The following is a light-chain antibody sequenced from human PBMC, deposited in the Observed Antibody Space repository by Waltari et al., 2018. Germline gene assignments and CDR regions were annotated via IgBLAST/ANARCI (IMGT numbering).Light chain of an antibody. CDR3: QQYDHLPPYT. J-gene: IGKJ3*01. V-gene: IGKV1-33*01. CDR1: QDISDF. CDR2: DAS. Sequence: IHLTQTPSSLSASVGDRVTIACQASQDISDFLNWYQQKPGKAPNPLIYDASRLAAGVPSRFSGSGSGTDFVITISSLQPEDSAIYYCQQYDHLPPYTFGPGTKVVV.